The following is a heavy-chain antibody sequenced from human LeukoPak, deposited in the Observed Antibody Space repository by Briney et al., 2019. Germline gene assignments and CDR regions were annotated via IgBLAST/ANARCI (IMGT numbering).Heavy chain of an antibody. CDR1: GGSISSGDYY. CDR3: ARGSDSSGYED. J-gene: IGHJ4*02. Sequence: PSQTLSLTCTVSGGSISSGDYYWCWIRHPPGKGLEWVGYIYYSGSTYYNPSLKSRVTISVKPSKNLLSPTLSSVTAADTAVYYCARGSDSSGYEDWGQGTLVTVSS. D-gene: IGHD3-22*01. CDR2: IYYSGST. V-gene: IGHV4-30-4*01.